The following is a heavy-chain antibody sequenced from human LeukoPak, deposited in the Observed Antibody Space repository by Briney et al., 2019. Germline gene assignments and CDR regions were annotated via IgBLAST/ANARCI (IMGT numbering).Heavy chain of an antibody. D-gene: IGHD5-18*01. Sequence: PSETLSLTCAAYGGSFSGYYWSWIRQPPGKGLEWIGEIYHSGSTNYNPSLKSRVTISVDTSKNQFSLKLSSVTAADTAVYYCARHLGRAALRGYSYGYAFDYWGQGTLVTVSS. CDR2: IYHSGST. V-gene: IGHV4-34*01. CDR3: ARHLGRAALRGYSYGYAFDY. J-gene: IGHJ4*02. CDR1: GGSFSGYY.